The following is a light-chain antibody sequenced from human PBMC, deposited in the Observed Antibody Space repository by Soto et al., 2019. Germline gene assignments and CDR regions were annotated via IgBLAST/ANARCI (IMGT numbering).Light chain of an antibody. J-gene: IGLJ2*01. V-gene: IGLV1-44*01. CDR1: SSNIKTNG. CDR2: SNS. Sequence: HSVLAQPPSASGTPGQTVTISCSGGSSNIKTNGVSWYQQVPGAAPKLLIYSNSQRPSGAPDRFSGSKSGTSASLAISGLQSEDEATYHCSTWDDSLNGLIFGGGTQLTVL. CDR3: STWDDSLNGLI.